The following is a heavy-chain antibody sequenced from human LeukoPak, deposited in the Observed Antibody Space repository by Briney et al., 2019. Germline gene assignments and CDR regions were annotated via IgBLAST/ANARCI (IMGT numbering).Heavy chain of an antibody. Sequence: GGSLRLSCAASGFTFSDYYMSWIRQVPGKGLEWVSYISSSGSTIYYADSVKGRFTISRDNAKNSLYLQMNSLRAEDTAVYYCARPRGVYYYYGMDVWGQGTTVTVSS. CDR2: ISSSGSTI. D-gene: IGHD3-10*01. J-gene: IGHJ6*02. CDR3: ARPRGVYYYYGMDV. V-gene: IGHV3-11*01. CDR1: GFTFSDYY.